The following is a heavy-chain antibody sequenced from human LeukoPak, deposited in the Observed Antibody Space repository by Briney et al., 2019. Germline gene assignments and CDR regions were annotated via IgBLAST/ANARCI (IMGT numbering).Heavy chain of an antibody. D-gene: IGHD1-1*01. J-gene: IGHJ4*02. CDR2: IKHDGSEK. CDR1: GISFSNYW. CDR3: ARKTGAIDY. Sequence: PGGSLRLSCAASGISFSNYWMTWVRQVPGKGLEWVASIKHDGSEKYYVDSVTGRFTISRDNARNSLYLQMNSLRDEDTAVYYCARKTGAIDYWGQGTLVTVSS. V-gene: IGHV3-7*04.